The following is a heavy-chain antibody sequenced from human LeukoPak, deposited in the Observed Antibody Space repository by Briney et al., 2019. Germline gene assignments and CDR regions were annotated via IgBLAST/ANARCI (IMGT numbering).Heavy chain of an antibody. CDR1: GGSISSYY. D-gene: IGHD3-3*01. V-gene: IGHV4-4*09. CDR2: IYTSGST. J-gene: IGHJ4*02. Sequence: SESLSLTRTVSGGSISSYYWSWIRQPPGKGLEWIGYIYTSGSTNYNPSLKSRVTISVDTSKNQFSLKLSSVTAADTAVYYCASSHPLGSNNDYYTPFDYWGQGTLVTVSS. CDR3: ASSHPLGSNNDYYTPFDY.